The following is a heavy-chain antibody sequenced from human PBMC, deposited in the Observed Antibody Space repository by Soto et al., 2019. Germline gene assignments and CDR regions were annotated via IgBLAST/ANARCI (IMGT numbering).Heavy chain of an antibody. CDR1: GYSFTSYW. V-gene: IGHV5-51*01. CDR2: IYPGDSDT. CDR3: ARRLDIVLMVYGDPNAFDI. J-gene: IGHJ3*02. D-gene: IGHD2-8*01. Sequence: GESLKISCKGSGYSFTSYWIGWVRQMPGKGLEWMGIIYPGDSDTRYSPSFQGQVTISADKSISTAYLQWSSLKASDTAMYYCARRLDIVLMVYGDPNAFDIWGQGTMVTVSS.